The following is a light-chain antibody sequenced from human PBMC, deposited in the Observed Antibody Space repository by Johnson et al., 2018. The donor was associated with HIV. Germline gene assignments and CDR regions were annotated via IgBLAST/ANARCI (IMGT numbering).Light chain of an antibody. V-gene: IGLV1-51*01. CDR2: DNN. CDR3: GTWDSSLSTYV. Sequence: QSVLTQPPSVSAAPGQKVTISFSGRSSDMGNYAISWYQQLPGTAPKPLIYDNNKRPSGIPDRFSGSKSGTSATLGLTGSPAGDEVGYYRGTWDSSLSTYVFGTWTKVTVL. CDR1: SSDMGNYA. J-gene: IGLJ1*01.